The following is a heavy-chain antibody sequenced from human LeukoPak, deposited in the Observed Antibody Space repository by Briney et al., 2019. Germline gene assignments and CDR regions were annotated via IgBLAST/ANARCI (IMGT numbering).Heavy chain of an antibody. CDR3: ARPVDTAMVTYAFDI. J-gene: IGHJ3*02. CDR2: IKQDGSEK. D-gene: IGHD5-18*01. V-gene: IGHV3-7*01. Sequence: PGGSLRLSCAASGFTFSSYWMSWVRQAPGKGLEWVANIKQDGSEKYYVDSVKGRFTISRDNAKNSLYLQMNSLRAEDTAVYYCARPVDTAMVTYAFDIWGQGTMVTVSS. CDR1: GFTFSSYW.